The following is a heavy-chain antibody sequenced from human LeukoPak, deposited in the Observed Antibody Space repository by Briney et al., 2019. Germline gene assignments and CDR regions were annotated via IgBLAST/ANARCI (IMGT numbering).Heavy chain of an antibody. V-gene: IGHV3-66*01. Sequence: GGPLRLFCAASGFTVSQNYVRWIRQAPGGGLEWVSLIYADGARHSADSLQGRSSIPRDNSKSTVYLEMNSLRPEDTAVYYCARARAGTKAWVEFDPWGQGTLVTVSS. CDR3: ARARAGTKAWVEFDP. CDR2: IYADGAR. CDR1: GFTVSQNY. D-gene: IGHD3-10*01. J-gene: IGHJ5*02.